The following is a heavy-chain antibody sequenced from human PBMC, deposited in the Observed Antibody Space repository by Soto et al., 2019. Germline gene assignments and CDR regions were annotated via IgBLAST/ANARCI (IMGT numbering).Heavy chain of an antibody. CDR3: ARDRVVVTAIQYFQH. D-gene: IGHD2-21*02. V-gene: IGHV3-30-3*01. CDR2: ISYDGSNK. J-gene: IGHJ1*01. Sequence: VGSLRLSCAASGFTFSSYAMHWVRQAPGKGLEWVAVISYDGSNKYYADSVKGRFTISRDNSKNTLYLQMNSLRAEDTAVYYCARDRVVVTAIQYFQHWGQGTLVTVSS. CDR1: GFTFSSYA.